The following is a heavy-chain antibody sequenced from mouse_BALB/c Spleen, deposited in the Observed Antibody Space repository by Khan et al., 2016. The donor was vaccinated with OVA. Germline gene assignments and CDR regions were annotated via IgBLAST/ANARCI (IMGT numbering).Heavy chain of an antibody. V-gene: IGHV1-4*01. J-gene: IGHJ3*01. CDR1: GYTFTSYT. D-gene: IGHD2-14*01. Sequence: VQLQQSGAELARPGASVKMSCKASGYTFTSYTIHWIKLRPGQGLEWIGYINPSNGYTNYNQKFRDKATVTADKSSTTADMQLSSLTSDDSAVYNCVRDGAYHRNDGWFAYWGQGTLVTVSA. CDR2: INPSNGYT. CDR3: VRDGAYHRNDGWFAY.